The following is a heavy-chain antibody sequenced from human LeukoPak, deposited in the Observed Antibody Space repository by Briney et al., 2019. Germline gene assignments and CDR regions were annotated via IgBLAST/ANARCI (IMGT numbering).Heavy chain of an antibody. CDR1: GFTFSTYG. D-gene: IGHD6-19*01. Sequence: GGSLRLSCAASGFTFSTYGVYWVRQAPGKGLEWVSSNSGGSSYYADSVKGRFTISRDNSKNTLYLQVNSLRVEDTAVYYCAKDLGSSGWFIDCWGQGTLVTVSS. CDR2: NSGGSS. J-gene: IGHJ4*02. V-gene: IGHV3-23*01. CDR3: AKDLGSSGWFIDC.